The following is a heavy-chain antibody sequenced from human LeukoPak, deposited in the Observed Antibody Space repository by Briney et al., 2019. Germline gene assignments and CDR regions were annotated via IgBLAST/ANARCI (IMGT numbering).Heavy chain of an antibody. Sequence: PSETLSLTCAVYGGSFSGYYWSWIRQPPGKGLEWIGEINHSGSTNYNPSLKSRVTISVDTSKNQFSLRLSSVTAADTAVYYCARLRYSYGYRGRGDFDCWGQGTLVTVSS. CDR1: GGSFSGYY. D-gene: IGHD5-18*01. V-gene: IGHV4-34*01. CDR2: INHSGST. J-gene: IGHJ4*02. CDR3: ARLRYSYGYRGRGDFDC.